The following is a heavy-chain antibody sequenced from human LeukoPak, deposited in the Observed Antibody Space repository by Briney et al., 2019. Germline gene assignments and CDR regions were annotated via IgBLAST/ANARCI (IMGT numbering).Heavy chain of an antibody. CDR1: GGSFSGYY. V-gene: IGHV4-59*01. CDR3: ARDTIAAAGFDY. D-gene: IGHD6-13*01. J-gene: IGHJ4*02. Sequence: SSETLSLTCAVYGGSFSGYYWSWIRQPPGKGLEWIGYIYYSGSTNYNPSLKSRVTISVDTSKNQFSLKLSSVTAADTAVYYCARDTIAAAGFDYWGQGTLVTVSS. CDR2: IYYSGST.